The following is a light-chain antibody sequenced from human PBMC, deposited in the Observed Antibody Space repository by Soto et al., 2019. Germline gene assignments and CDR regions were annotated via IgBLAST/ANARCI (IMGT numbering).Light chain of an antibody. CDR3: QQRSSAIT. CDR1: QSVSSH. Sequence: EIVLTQSPATLSLSPGERATLSCRASQSVSSHLAWFQQRPGQXPXXLIYDASNRATGIPARFSGRGSGTDFTLTISSLEPEDFAVYYCQQRSSAITFGQGTRLEIK. CDR2: DAS. V-gene: IGKV3-11*01. J-gene: IGKJ5*01.